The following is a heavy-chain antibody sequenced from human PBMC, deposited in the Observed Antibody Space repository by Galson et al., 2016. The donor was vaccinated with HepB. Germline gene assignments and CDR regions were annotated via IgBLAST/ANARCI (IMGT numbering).Heavy chain of an antibody. D-gene: IGHD5-24*01. V-gene: IGHV3-30*18. CDR1: GFTFSSYG. CDR2: ISYDGRNR. CDR3: AKDRRGGYYWSGVTYYGMDV. J-gene: IGHJ6*04. Sequence: SLRLSCAASGFTFSSYGMHWVRQAPGKGLQWVAVISYDGRNRYSADSVRGRFTISRDNSKNTLYLQMNSLRAEDTAVYYFAKDRRGGYYWSGVTYYGMDVWGKGTTVTVSA.